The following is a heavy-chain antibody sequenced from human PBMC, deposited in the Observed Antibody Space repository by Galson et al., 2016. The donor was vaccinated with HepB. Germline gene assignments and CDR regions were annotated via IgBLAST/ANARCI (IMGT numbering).Heavy chain of an antibody. CDR3: ARRGRAVAGIGVWLDP. D-gene: IGHD6-19*01. CDR1: GGSISSSDYY. CDR2: ILYSGSA. V-gene: IGHV4-39*01. Sequence: SETLSLTCTVSGGSISSSDYYRGWIRQPPGKGLDWIGNILYSGSAYYSPSLKSRVTISVDTSKNQFSLKLSSVTAADTAVYYCARRGRAVAGIGVWLDPWGQGTLVTVSS. J-gene: IGHJ5*02.